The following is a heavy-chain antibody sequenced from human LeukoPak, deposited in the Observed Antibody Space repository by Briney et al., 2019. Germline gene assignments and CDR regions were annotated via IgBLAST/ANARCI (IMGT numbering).Heavy chain of an antibody. CDR1: GGSISSGSYY. V-gene: IGHV4-61*02. D-gene: IGHD3-16*02. CDR2: IYTSGST. CDR3: ARSDYVWGSYRYLDY. Sequence: SETLSLTCTVSGGSISSGSYYWSWIRQPAGKGLEWVGRIYTSGSTNYNPSLKSRVTISVDTSKNQFSLKLSSVTAADTAVYYCARSDYVWGSYRYLDYWGQGTLVTVSS. J-gene: IGHJ4*02.